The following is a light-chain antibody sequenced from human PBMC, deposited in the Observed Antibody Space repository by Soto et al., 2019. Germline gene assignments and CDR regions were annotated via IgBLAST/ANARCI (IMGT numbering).Light chain of an antibody. V-gene: IGKV1-6*01. Sequence: AIQMTQSPSSLSASVGDRVTITCRASQGIRDELAWYQQRPGRAPKPLIYAASTLQTGVPSRFGGSGSGTDFTLTITSLQPEDFASYYCLQDHTYPRTFGQGTTVEIK. CDR2: AAS. CDR3: LQDHTYPRT. J-gene: IGKJ1*01. CDR1: QGIRDE.